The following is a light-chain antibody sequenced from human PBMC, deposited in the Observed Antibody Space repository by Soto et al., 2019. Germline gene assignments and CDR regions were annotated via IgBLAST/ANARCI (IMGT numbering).Light chain of an antibody. J-gene: IGKJ4*01. CDR2: EAS. CDR3: QQYYDPPVT. V-gene: IGKV1-16*02. CDR1: RGIGNY. Sequence: IQMTQSPSSLSASVGDRVTITCRASRGIGNYVAWFQQKPGKAPRPLIYEASTLQSGVPTKFRGSGSGSEFTLTISSLQPEDFASYFCQQYYDPPVTFGGGTMVDIK.